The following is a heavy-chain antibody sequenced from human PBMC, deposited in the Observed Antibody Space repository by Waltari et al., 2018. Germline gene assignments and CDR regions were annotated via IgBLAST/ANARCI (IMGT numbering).Heavy chain of an antibody. CDR3: ATRGSSSRGWFDP. J-gene: IGHJ5*02. D-gene: IGHD6-13*01. Sequence: QVQLVQSGAEVKKPGASVKVSCKASGYTFTGYYMHWVRQAPGQGLEWMGWSNPNRGGTNYAQKFQGRVTITADTSTDKAYMELSSLRAEDTAVYYWATRGSSSRGWFDPWGQGTLVTVSS. CDR2: SNPNRGGT. CDR1: GYTFTGYY. V-gene: IGHV1-2*02.